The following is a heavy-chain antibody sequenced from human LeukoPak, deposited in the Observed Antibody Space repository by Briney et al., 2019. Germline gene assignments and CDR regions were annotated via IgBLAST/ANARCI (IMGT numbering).Heavy chain of an antibody. CDR1: GHTFTSYD. V-gene: IGHV1-8*01. Sequence: GASVKVSCKASGHTFTSYDINWVRQATGQGLEWMGWMNPNSGNTGYAQKFQGRVTMTRNTSISTAYMELSSLRSEDTAVYYCARGSGSAGYSSSWGQGTLVTVSS. CDR2: MNPNSGNT. J-gene: IGHJ4*02. CDR3: ARGSGSAGYSSS. D-gene: IGHD6-13*01.